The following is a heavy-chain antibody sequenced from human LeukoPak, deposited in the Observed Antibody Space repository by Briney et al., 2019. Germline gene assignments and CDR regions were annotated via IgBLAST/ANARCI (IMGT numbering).Heavy chain of an antibody. CDR2: ISAYNGNT. V-gene: IGHV1-18*04. Sequence: ASVKVSCKASGYTFTGYYMHWVRQAPGQGLEWMGWISAYNGNTNYAQKLQGRVTMTTDTSTSTAYMELRSLRSDDTAVYYCAREPYYDILTGSYYFDYWGQGTLVTVSS. CDR1: GYTFTGYY. CDR3: AREPYYDILTGSYYFDY. D-gene: IGHD3-9*01. J-gene: IGHJ4*02.